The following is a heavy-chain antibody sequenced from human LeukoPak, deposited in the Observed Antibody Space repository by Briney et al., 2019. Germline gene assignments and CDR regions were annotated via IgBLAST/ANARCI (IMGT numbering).Heavy chain of an antibody. CDR3: AKGGLLWFGEFEGFDP. D-gene: IGHD3-10*01. Sequence: PGGSLRLSCAASAFTFSSYGMHWVRQAPGKGLEWVAFIRYDGSNKYYADSVKGRFTISRDNSKNTLYLQMNSLRAEDTAVYYCAKGGLLWFGEFEGFDPWGQGTLVTVSS. CDR1: AFTFSSYG. CDR2: IRYDGSNK. V-gene: IGHV3-30*02. J-gene: IGHJ5*02.